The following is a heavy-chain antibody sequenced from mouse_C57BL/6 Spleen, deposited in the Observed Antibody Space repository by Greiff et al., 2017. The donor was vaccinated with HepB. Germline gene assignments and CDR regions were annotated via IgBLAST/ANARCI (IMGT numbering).Heavy chain of an antibody. J-gene: IGHJ3*01. CDR1: GYTFTSYW. V-gene: IGHV1-64*01. D-gene: IGHD1-1*01. CDR3: ARGGGFITTVVEPY. CDR2: IHPNSGST. Sequence: VQLQQPGAELVKPGASVKLSCKASGYTFTSYWMHWVKQRPGQGLEWIGMIHPNSGSTNYNEKFKSKATLTVDKSSTTAYMQLSSLTSEDSAVYYCARGGGFITTVVEPYGGQGTLVTVSA.